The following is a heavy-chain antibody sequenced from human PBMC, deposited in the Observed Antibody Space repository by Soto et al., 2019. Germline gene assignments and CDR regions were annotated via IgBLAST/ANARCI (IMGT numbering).Heavy chain of an antibody. Sequence: SVKVSCKASGGTFSSYAISWVRQAPGQGLEWMGGIIPIFGTANYAQKFQGRVTITADESTSTAYMELSSLRSEDTAVYYCCRACGAAACPLFFDYWGQGALVTVSS. CDR2: IIPIFGTA. V-gene: IGHV1-69*13. J-gene: IGHJ4*02. CDR3: CRACGAAACPLFFDY. CDR1: GGTFSSYA. D-gene: IGHD2-21*01.